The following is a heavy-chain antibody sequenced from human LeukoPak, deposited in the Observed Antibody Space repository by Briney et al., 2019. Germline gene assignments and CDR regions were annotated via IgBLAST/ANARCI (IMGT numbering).Heavy chain of an antibody. Sequence: PSETLSLTCTVSGGSIRSYYWSWIRQPPGKGLEWIGNTYYSGSTNYNPSLKTRVTISVDTSKNQLSLTLTSVTAADTAVYYCAGDGGGSWWFYWGQGTLVTVSS. CDR1: GGSIRSYY. CDR3: AGDGGGSWWFY. J-gene: IGHJ4*02. CDR2: TYYSGST. V-gene: IGHV4-59*01. D-gene: IGHD6-13*01.